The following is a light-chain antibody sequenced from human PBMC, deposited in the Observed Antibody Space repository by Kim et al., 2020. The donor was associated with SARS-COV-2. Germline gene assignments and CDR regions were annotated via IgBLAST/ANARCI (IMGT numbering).Light chain of an antibody. J-gene: IGLJ2*01. V-gene: IGLV3-19*01. CDR1: SLRSYY. CDR2: GKN. Sequence: VAMGQTVRITCQGDSLRSYYATWYQQKPEQAPIVVIYGKNNRPSGIPDRFSGSSSGNTASLTITGTQAGDEADYCCNSRDSNDNVVFGGGTQLTVL. CDR3: NSRDSNDNVV.